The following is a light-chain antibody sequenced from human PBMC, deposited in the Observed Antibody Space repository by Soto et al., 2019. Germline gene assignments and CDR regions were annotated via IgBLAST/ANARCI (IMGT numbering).Light chain of an antibody. CDR3: GAHAGSNTWV. V-gene: IGLV2-8*01. CDR2: EVN. Sequence: QSVLTQPASVSGSPGQSITISCTGTSSDIGHYDYVSWYQQHPGKAPKLIIYEVNKRPSGVPDRFSGSKSGITASLTVSGLQADDEADYYCGAHAGSNTWVFGGGTKVTVL. J-gene: IGLJ3*02. CDR1: SSDIGHYDY.